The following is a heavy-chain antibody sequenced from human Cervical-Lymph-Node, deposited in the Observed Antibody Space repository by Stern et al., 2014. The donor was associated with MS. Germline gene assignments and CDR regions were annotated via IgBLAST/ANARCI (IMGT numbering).Heavy chain of an antibody. J-gene: IGHJ6*02. CDR1: GGTFSNYA. Sequence: DQLVESGAEVKKPRSSVKVSCKASGGTFSNYATSWVRQAPGQGLEWMGGIVPLFGKPNYAQKFQGRVTITADESTSTAYMDLSSLRSEDTAVYYCASPLTATSVPFGYYGMDVWGQGTTVTVS. V-gene: IGHV1-69*01. CDR3: ASPLTATSVPFGYYGMDV. CDR2: IVPLFGKP. D-gene: IGHD4-17*01.